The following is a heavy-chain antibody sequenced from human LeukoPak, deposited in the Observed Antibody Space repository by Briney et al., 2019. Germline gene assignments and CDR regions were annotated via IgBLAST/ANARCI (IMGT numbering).Heavy chain of an antibody. CDR2: IYTTGTT. D-gene: IGHD2-2*01. V-gene: IGHV4-4*07. CDR3: ARAPFTTSFQGMDV. CDR1: GGSISSYY. J-gene: IGHJ6*02. Sequence: SETLSLTCTVSGGSISSYYWTWIRQPAGKGLEWIGRIYTTGTTNYNPSLKSRVTMSLDTSKNQLSLKLNSVTAADTAVYYCARAPFTTSFQGMDVWGQGTTVTVSS.